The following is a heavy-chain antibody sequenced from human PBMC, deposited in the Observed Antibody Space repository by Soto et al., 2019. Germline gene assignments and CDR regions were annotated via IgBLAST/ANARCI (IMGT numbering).Heavy chain of an antibody. CDR1: GFTFSSYA. V-gene: IGHV3-23*01. CDR3: VKEGAGPQYYYYYGMDV. J-gene: IGHJ6*02. Sequence: PGGSLRLSCAASGFTFSSYAMSWVRQAPGKGLEWVSAISGSGGSTYYADSVKGRFTISRDNSKNTLYLQMNSLRAEDTAVYYCVKEGAGPQYYYYYGMDVWGQGTTVTVS. CDR2: ISGSGGST.